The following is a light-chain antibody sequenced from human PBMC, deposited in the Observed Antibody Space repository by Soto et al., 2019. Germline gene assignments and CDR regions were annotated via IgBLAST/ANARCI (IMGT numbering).Light chain of an antibody. V-gene: IGKV3-15*01. CDR1: QSVSSY. J-gene: IGKJ5*01. Sequence: IVLTQSPATLSLSPGERATLSCRASQSVSSYLAWYQQKPGQAPRLLIHGAFTRATGIPARFSGSGSGTEFTLTISSLQSEDFAVFYCQQYNQWPITFGQGTRLENK. CDR3: QQYNQWPIT. CDR2: GAF.